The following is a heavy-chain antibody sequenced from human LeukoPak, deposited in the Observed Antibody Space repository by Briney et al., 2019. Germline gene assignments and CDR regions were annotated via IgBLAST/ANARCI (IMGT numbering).Heavy chain of an antibody. CDR3: AKGAYDYIEMGYFDY. CDR1: GFIFSNFA. D-gene: IGHD5-12*01. CDR2: IIGSSGDT. J-gene: IGHJ4*02. V-gene: IGHV3-23*01. Sequence: GRSLRLSCAASGFIFSNFAMSWVRQAPGKGLEWVSLIIGSSGDTFYADSVKGRFTISRDNSKNRLYLQMNSLRAEDTALYYCAKGAYDYIEMGYFDYWGQGTLVTVSS.